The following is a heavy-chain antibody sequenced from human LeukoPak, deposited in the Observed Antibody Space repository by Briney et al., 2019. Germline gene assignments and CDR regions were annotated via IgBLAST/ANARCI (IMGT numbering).Heavy chain of an antibody. CDR1: GFTVSSNY. CDR2: IYSGGST. V-gene: IGHV3-66*01. D-gene: IGHD3-9*01. J-gene: IGHJ3*02. Sequence: GGSLRLSCAASGFTVSSNYMSWVRQAPGKGLEWVSVIYSGGSTYYADSVKGRFTISRDNSKNTLYLQMNSLRAEDTAVYYCARGDYDILTGLGAAFDIWGQGTMVTVSS. CDR3: ARGDYDILTGLGAAFDI.